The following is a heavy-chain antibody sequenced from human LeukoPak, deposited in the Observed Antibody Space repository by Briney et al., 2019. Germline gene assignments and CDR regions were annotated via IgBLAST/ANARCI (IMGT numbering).Heavy chain of an antibody. V-gene: IGHV1-46*01. Sequence: GASVKVSCKASGYTFTSYYMHWVRQAPGQGLEWMGIINPSGGSTSYAQKFQGRVTMTRDMSTSTDYMELSSLRSEDTAVYYCARDQSSSWSHYYYMDVWGKGTTVTVSS. CDR3: ARDQSSSWSHYYYMDV. D-gene: IGHD6-13*01. CDR2: INPSGGST. CDR1: GYTFTSYY. J-gene: IGHJ6*03.